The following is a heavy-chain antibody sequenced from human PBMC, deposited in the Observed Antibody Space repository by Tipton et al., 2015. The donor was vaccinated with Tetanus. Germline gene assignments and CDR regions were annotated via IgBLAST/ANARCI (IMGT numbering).Heavy chain of an antibody. CDR2: INHSGST. J-gene: IGHJ4*02. CDR3: AREGENSSGHVRDY. D-gene: IGHD3-22*01. CDR1: GGSFSGYY. Sequence: TLSLTCAVYGGSFSGYYWSWIRQPPGKGLEWIGEINHSGSTNYNPSLKSRVTISVDTSKNQFSLKLSSVTAADTAVYYCAREGENSSGHVRDYWGQGTLVTVSS. V-gene: IGHV4-34*01.